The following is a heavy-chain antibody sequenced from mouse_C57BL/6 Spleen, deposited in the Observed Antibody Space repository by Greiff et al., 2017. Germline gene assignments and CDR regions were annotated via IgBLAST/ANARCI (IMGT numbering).Heavy chain of an antibody. D-gene: IGHD4-1*01. CDR2: LYPRDGST. CDR1: GYTFTDYT. CDR3: ARRPWGYAMDY. Sequence: QVQLQQSDAELVKPGASVKISCKVSGYTFTDYTIHWMKQRPEQGLEWIGYLYPRDGSTKYNEKFKGKATLTADKSSSTAYMQLDSLTSEDSAVYVCARRPWGYAMDYWGQGTTVTVSS. V-gene: IGHV1-78*01. J-gene: IGHJ4*01.